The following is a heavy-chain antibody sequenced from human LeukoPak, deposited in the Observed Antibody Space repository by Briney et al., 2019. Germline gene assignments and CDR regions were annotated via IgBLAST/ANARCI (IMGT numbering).Heavy chain of an antibody. Sequence: GASVKVSCKASGYTFTSYGISWVRQAPGQGLEWMGWISAYNGNTNNAQKLQGRVTMTTDTSTSTAYMELRSLRSDDTAVYYCARDLIWFGELSHFDYWGQGTLVTVSS. D-gene: IGHD3-10*01. CDR1: GYTFTSYG. CDR3: ARDLIWFGELSHFDY. J-gene: IGHJ4*02. V-gene: IGHV1-18*01. CDR2: ISAYNGNT.